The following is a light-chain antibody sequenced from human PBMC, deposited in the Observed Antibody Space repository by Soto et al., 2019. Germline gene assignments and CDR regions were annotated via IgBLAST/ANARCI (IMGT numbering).Light chain of an antibody. CDR3: QQYNKWPT. J-gene: IGKJ1*01. Sequence: IGVKHCVAAQSVSKGERAILSCRASQSVSSNLAWYQQKPGQAPRLLIYGASTRATGIPARFSGSGSGTEFTLTISSLQPEDFAVYYCQQYNKWPTSGQGSKVDIK. V-gene: IGKV3-15*01. CDR2: GAS. CDR1: QSVSSN.